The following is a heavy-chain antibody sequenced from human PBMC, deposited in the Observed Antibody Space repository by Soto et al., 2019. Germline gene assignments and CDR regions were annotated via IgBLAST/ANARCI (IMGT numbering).Heavy chain of an antibody. V-gene: IGHV4-30-2*01. J-gene: IGHJ6*02. Sequence: QLQLQESGSGLVTPSQKLSLTCTVSGGSINSGGYSWSWLRQPPGKGLVWLGYIYRSGSAYYSPPRRNRGTISVDTSKNHFSLNRTSVTAADTAVYYCAGSGRGGLDVWGQGTTGTVAS. D-gene: IGHD3-10*01. CDR2: IYRSGSA. CDR1: GGSINSGGYS. CDR3: AGSGRGGLDV.